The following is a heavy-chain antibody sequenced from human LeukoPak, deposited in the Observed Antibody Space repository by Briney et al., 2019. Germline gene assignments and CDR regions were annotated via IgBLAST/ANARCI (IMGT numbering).Heavy chain of an antibody. V-gene: IGHV3-33*06. D-gene: IGHD5-18*01. Sequence: PGRSLRLSCAASGFTFSSHGMHWVRQAPGKGLEWVALIWYDGSKKNYADSAKGRFTISRDDSKSTLYLQINSLRAEDTAVYYCAKDLSYGSNWFDPWGQGTLVTVSS. CDR2: IWYDGSKK. J-gene: IGHJ5*02. CDR1: GFTFSSHG. CDR3: AKDLSYGSNWFDP.